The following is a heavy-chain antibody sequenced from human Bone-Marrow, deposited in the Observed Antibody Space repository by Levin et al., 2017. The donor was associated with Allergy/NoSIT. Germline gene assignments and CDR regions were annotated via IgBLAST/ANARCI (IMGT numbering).Heavy chain of an antibody. CDR3: AKDILSDYYYYDSSGYLRGSSFDY. Sequence: SLKISCAASGFTFDDYAMHWVRQAPGKGLEWVSGISWNSGSIGYADSVKGRFTISRDNAKNSLYLQMNSLRAEDTALYYCAKDILSDYYYYDSSGYLRGSSFDYWGQGTLVTVSS. CDR2: ISWNSGSI. CDR1: GFTFDDYA. J-gene: IGHJ4*02. V-gene: IGHV3-9*01. D-gene: IGHD3-22*01.